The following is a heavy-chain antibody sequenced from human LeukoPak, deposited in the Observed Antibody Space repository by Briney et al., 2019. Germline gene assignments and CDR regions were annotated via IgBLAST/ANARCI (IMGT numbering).Heavy chain of an antibody. V-gene: IGHV3-30-3*01. CDR1: GFTFSTYA. CDR2: ISYDGSNK. CDR3: ADDYGGNSGLGAFDY. D-gene: IGHD4-23*01. Sequence: GGSLRLSCAASGFTFSTYAMHWVRQAPGKGLEWVAVISYDGSNKYYADSVKGRFTISRDNSKNTLYLQMNSLRAGDTAVYYCADDYGGNSGLGAFDYWGQGTLVTVSS. J-gene: IGHJ4*02.